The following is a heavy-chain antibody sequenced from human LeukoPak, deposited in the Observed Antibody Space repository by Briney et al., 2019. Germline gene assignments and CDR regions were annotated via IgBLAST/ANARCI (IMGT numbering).Heavy chain of an antibody. D-gene: IGHD1-7*01. CDR1: GGTFSSYA. CDR2: IIPIFGTA. Sequence: GSSVKVSCKASGGTFSSYAISWVRQAPGQGLEWMGGIIPIFGTANYAQKFQGRVTITTDESTSTAYMELSSLGSEDTAVYYCAADPARITGTTGVWGQGTLVTVSS. CDR3: AADPARITGTTGV. J-gene: IGHJ4*02. V-gene: IGHV1-69*05.